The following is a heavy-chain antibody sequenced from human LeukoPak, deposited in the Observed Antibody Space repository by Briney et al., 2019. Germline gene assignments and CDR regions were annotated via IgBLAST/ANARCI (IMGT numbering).Heavy chain of an antibody. CDR1: GGSISSHY. Sequence: SETLSLTCSVSGGSISSHYWSWIRQPPGKGLEGSGYIYYSGSTKYNPSLKSRVTISVDTSKNQFSLKLSSVTAADTAVYYCARGGTTVTPGLLWFDPWGQGTLVTVSS. V-gene: IGHV4-59*11. J-gene: IGHJ5*02. CDR3: ARGGTTVTPGLLWFDP. D-gene: IGHD4-17*01. CDR2: IYYSGST.